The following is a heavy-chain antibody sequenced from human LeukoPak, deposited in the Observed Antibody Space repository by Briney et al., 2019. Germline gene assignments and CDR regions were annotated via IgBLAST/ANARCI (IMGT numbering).Heavy chain of an antibody. D-gene: IGHD3-10*01. V-gene: IGHV3-23*01. J-gene: IGHJ4*02. CDR2: ISGSGHST. CDR1: GFTFSRNG. CDR3: AKSPWFGAIPSYFDY. Sequence: PGGTQRLSCAASGFTFSRNGMSWVRQAPGKGLEWVSIISGSGHSTYYADSVKGRFTISRDNSKNTLYLQMNSLRGEDTAVYYCAKSPWFGAIPSYFDYWGQGTLVTVSS.